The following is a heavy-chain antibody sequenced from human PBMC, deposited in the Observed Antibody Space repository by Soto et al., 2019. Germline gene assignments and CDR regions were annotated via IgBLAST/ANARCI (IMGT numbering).Heavy chain of an antibody. Sequence: GGSLRLSCAASGFTFSSYSMNWVRQAPGKGLEWVSSISSSSSYIYYADSVKGRFTISRDNAKNSLYLQMNSLRAEDTAVYYCAREIHDYSNYFFRSRWFDPWGQGTLVTVSS. V-gene: IGHV3-21*01. CDR2: ISSSSSYI. D-gene: IGHD4-4*01. CDR1: GFTFSSYS. J-gene: IGHJ5*02. CDR3: AREIHDYSNYFFRSRWFDP.